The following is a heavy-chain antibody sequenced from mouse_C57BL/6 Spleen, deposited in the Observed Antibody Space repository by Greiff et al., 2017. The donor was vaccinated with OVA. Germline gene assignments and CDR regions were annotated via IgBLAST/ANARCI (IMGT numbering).Heavy chain of an antibody. V-gene: IGHV1-81*01. J-gene: IGHJ4*01. CDR1: GYTFTSYG. CDR3: EREGGNYERGDYAMDY. D-gene: IGHD2-1*01. Sequence: VQLQQSGAELARPGASVKLSCKASGYTFTSYGISWVKQRTGQGLEWIGEIYPRSGNTYYNEKFKGKATLTADKSSRTAYLELRRLTSEDSAVYFGEREGGNYERGDYAMDYWGQGTSVTVSS. CDR2: IYPRSGNT.